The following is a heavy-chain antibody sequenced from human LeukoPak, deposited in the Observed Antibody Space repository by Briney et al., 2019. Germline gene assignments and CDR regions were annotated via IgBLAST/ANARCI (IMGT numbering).Heavy chain of an antibody. CDR3: AKDITSDFCCDLDP. D-gene: IGHD2-15*01. J-gene: IGHJ5*02. Sequence: GGSLPLSCAASGFTFSNYGMHWVRQAPGQGLEWGALISFDGSQKYYADSVNGRLTISRDNSKSTVYLQVNSLRVEDAAVYYCAKDITSDFCCDLDPWGQGTLVTVSS. CDR2: ISFDGSQK. V-gene: IGHV3-30*02. CDR1: GFTFSNYG.